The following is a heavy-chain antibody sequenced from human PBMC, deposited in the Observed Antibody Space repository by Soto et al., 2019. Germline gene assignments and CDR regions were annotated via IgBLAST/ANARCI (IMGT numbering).Heavy chain of an antibody. J-gene: IGHJ6*02. CDR3: AKARAYSTGNYFYGMNG. Sequence: EVRLVESGGGLVQPGRSLRLSCAASGFVFDDFAMHWVRQAPGKGLEWVSGISWNSGYIGYAASVKGRFTISRDNSKRSLYLQMNSLTAEDTAVYYCAKARAYSTGNYFYGMNGWGQGTTVIVSS. V-gene: IGHV3-9*01. D-gene: IGHD1-1*01. CDR1: GFVFDDFA. CDR2: ISWNSGYI.